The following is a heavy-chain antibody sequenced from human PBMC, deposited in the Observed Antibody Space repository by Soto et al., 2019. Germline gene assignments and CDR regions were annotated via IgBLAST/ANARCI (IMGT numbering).Heavy chain of an antibody. V-gene: IGHV3-23*01. D-gene: IGHD3-22*01. CDR3: AKDFVLVVWVGVNAFDL. CDR2: ISGSGGST. CDR1: GFTFSSYA. J-gene: IGHJ3*01. Sequence: GGSLTLSCAASGFTFSSYAMSWVRQAPGKGLEWVSCISGSGGSTYYADSVKGRFTISRDNSKNTLYLQMNSLRAEDTAVYYCAKDFVLVVWVGVNAFDLSGQAPRDTV.